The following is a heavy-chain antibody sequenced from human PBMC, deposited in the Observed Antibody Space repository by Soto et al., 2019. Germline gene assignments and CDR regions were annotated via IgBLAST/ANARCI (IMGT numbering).Heavy chain of an antibody. V-gene: IGHV4-59*01. CDR2: VNETGRT. CDR3: ARGHWGSLKV. D-gene: IGHD7-27*01. J-gene: IGHJ6*02. Sequence: QVQLQESGPGVVKPSETLSLTCAVSGDSITDYEWCWIRQPPGRGLEWIGYVNETGRTNNLNPALEPRATMSRDTSESQVSLKLSSVAAADTAGYYCARGHWGSLKVWGQGTAVTVSS. CDR1: GDSITDYE.